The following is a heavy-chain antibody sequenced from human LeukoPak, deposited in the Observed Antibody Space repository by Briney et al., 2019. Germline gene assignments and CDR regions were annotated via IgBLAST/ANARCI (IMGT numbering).Heavy chain of an antibody. J-gene: IGHJ3*01. D-gene: IGHD2/OR15-2a*01. CDR2: IYYSGST. V-gene: IGHV4-59*01. CDR1: GGSITSYY. Sequence: KTSETLSLTSAVSGGSITSYYWSWIRQPPGKGLQWIGYIYYSGSTKYNPSLKSRVTISLDTSKNQFSLKLRSVTAADTAVYYCAREGGSNRYYSDAFNLWGQGTMVTVSS. CDR3: AREGGSNRYYSDAFNL.